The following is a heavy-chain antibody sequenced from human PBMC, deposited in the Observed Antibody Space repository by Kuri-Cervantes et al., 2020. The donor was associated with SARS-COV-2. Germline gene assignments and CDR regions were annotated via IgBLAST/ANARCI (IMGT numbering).Heavy chain of an antibody. CDR2: TYYRSKWYN. J-gene: IGHJ6*02. CDR1: EDSVSSNSAA. CDR3: ARDRSIFGVVTPRMDYYYGMDV. V-gene: IGHV6-1*01. Sequence: SCAISEDSVSSNSAAWNWIRQSPSRGLEWLGRTYYRSKWYNDYAVSVKSRITINPDTSKNQFSLQLNSVTPEDTAVYYCARDRSIFGVVTPRMDYYYGMDVWGQGTTVTVSS. D-gene: IGHD3-3*01.